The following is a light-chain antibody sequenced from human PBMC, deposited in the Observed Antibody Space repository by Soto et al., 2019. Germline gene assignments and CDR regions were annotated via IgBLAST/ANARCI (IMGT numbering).Light chain of an antibody. CDR2: GAS. J-gene: IGKJ1*01. CDR3: QQYMSSVT. V-gene: IGKV3-20*01. Sequence: EIVLTQSPGSLSLSPGQRATLSCRASQSVDTTFFAWYQKKPGQAPRLPIYGASKRATGIPDRFSGSGSGTDFTLIISRLEPDDFAVYYCQQYMSSVTFGQGTKVEIK. CDR1: QSVDTTF.